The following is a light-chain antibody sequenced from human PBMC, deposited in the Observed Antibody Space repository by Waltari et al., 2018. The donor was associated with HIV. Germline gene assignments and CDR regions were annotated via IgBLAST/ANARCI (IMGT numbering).Light chain of an antibody. V-gene: IGKV1-9*01. Sequence: DIQLTQSPSFLSASIGDRVTITCRASQGINSYLAWYQQKPGKAPKLLIYTAPTLRNGVPSRFSGSGSGTEFTLTISSLQPEDFATYYCQQVNTYPPTFGPGTKVDIK. CDR1: QGINSY. CDR3: QQVNTYPPT. CDR2: TAP. J-gene: IGKJ3*01.